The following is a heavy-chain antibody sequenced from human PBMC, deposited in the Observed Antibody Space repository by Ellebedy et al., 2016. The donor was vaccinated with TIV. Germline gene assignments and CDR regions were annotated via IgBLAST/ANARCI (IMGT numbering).Heavy chain of an antibody. CDR1: GFTFSSYS. J-gene: IGHJ5*02. V-gene: IGHV3-48*02. CDR3: ARSWGSITMVRGVNWFDP. CDR2: ISSSSSTI. D-gene: IGHD3-10*01. Sequence: GGSLRLSXAASGFTFSSYSMNWVRQAPGKGLEWVSYISSSSSTIYYADSVKGRFTISRDNAKNSLYLQMNSLRDEDTAVYYCARSWGSITMVRGVNWFDPWGQGTLVTVSS.